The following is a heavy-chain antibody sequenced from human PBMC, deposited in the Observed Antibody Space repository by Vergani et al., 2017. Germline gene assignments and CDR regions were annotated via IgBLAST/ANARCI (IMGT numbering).Heavy chain of an antibody. CDR2: ISWNSGSI. J-gene: IGHJ3*02. Sequence: EVQLVESGGGLVQPGRSLRLSCAASGFTFDDYAMHWVRQAPGKGLEWVSGISWNSGSIGYAASVMGRFTISRDNAKNSLYLQMNSLRADDTALYYCAKDAYGGSYYDAFDIWGQGTMVTVSS. D-gene: IGHD1-26*01. V-gene: IGHV3-9*01. CDR3: AKDAYGGSYYDAFDI. CDR1: GFTFDDYA.